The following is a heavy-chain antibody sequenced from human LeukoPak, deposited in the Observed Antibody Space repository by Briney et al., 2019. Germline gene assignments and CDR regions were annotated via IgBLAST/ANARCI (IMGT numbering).Heavy chain of an antibody. CDR2: ISSSSSYI. J-gene: IGHJ4*02. Sequence: PGGSLRLSCAASGFTFSSYSMNWVRQAPGKGLEWVSSISSSSSYIYYADSVKGRFTISRDNAKNSLYLQMNSPRAEDTAVYYCARDKQWLVQGSFDYWGQGTLVTVSS. CDR3: ARDKQWLVQGSFDY. V-gene: IGHV3-21*01. D-gene: IGHD6-19*01. CDR1: GFTFSSYS.